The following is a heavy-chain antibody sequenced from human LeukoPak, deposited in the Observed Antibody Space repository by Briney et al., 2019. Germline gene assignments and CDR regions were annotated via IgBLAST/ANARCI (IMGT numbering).Heavy chain of an antibody. CDR2: MSGSGGST. V-gene: IGHV3-23*01. D-gene: IGHD3-16*01. CDR3: AKDYAVGSIDY. Sequence: GGTLRLSCAASGFTFSSYGLSWVRQAPGKGLEWVSAMSGSGGSTYYADSVRGRFTISRDNSKNTVFLQMNSLRAEDSAVYYCAKDYAVGSIDYWGQGTLVTVSS. J-gene: IGHJ4*02. CDR1: GFTFSSYG.